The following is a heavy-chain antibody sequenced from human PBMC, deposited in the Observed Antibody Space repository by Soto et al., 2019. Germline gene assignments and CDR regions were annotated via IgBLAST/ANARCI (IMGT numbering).Heavy chain of an antibody. CDR1: GFTFSSYA. CDR2: ISYDGSNK. Sequence: GGSLRLSCAASGFTFSSYAMHWVRQAPGKGLEWVAVISYDGSNKYYADSVKGRFTISRDNSKNTLYLQMNSLRAEDTAVYYCARRDGYTLDYWGQGTLVTVSS. CDR3: ARRDGYTLDY. D-gene: IGHD5-12*01. J-gene: IGHJ4*02. V-gene: IGHV3-30-3*01.